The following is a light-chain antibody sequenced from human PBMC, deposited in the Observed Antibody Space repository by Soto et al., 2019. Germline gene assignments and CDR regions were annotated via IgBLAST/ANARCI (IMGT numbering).Light chain of an antibody. Sequence: DIQMTQSPSTLSAYVGDRVTITCRASQSISTWLAWYQQKPGKAPKLLIFDASSLQSGVPSRFSGSRSGTDFTLTISSLQPDDFATYYGQRYNNYIYTFGQGTKLEIK. V-gene: IGKV1-5*01. CDR2: DAS. J-gene: IGKJ2*01. CDR3: QRYNNYIYT. CDR1: QSISTW.